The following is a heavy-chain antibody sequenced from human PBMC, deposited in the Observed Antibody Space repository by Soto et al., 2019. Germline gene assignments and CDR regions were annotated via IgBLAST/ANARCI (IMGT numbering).Heavy chain of an antibody. CDR3: ARDRSKVPSAIIWYFDL. D-gene: IGHD2-2*01. CDR2: IIPIRGIA. V-gene: IGHV1-69*08. Sequence: QVQLVQSGAEVKKPGSSVKVSCKASGGTFSSYTISWVRQAPGQGLEWMGRIIPIRGIANYAQKFQGRVTITADKSTNTAAMELSSLRAEDTAEYYCARDRSKVPSAIIWYFDLWGRGTLVTVSS. J-gene: IGHJ2*01. CDR1: GGTFSSYT.